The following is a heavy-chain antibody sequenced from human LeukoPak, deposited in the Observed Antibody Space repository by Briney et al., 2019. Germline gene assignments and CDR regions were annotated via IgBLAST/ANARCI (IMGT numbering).Heavy chain of an antibody. CDR3: AKDGGRYCTSTSCWYFDY. CDR1: GFTFDEYA. Sequence: GGSLRLSCAASGFTFDEYAMHWVRQAPGKGLEWVSGISWNSGSIGYADSVKGRFTISRDNAKNSLYLQMNSLRAEDMALYYCAKDGGRYCTSTSCWYFDYWGQGTLVTVSS. V-gene: IGHV3-9*03. CDR2: ISWNSGSI. J-gene: IGHJ4*02. D-gene: IGHD2-2*01.